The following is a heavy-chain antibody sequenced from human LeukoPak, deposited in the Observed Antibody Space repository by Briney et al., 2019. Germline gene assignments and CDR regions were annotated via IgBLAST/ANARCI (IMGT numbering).Heavy chain of an antibody. J-gene: IGHJ6*03. V-gene: IGHV4-59*02. CDR3: ARARGYYGDMDV. CDR1: GGSVSSYY. CDR2: IYYSGST. Sequence: SETLSLTCTASGGSVSSYYWSWIRQPPGKGLEWIGYIYYSGSTNYNPSLKSRVTISVDTSKNQFSLKLSSVTAADTAVYYCARARGYYGDMDVWGKGTTVTVSS. D-gene: IGHD3-10*01.